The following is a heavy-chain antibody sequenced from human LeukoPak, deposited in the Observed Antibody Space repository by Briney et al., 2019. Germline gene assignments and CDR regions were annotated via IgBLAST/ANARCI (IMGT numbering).Heavy chain of an antibody. V-gene: IGHV3-9*01. CDR3: VRLSRSVPNDY. J-gene: IGHJ4*02. Sequence: GGSLRLSCAASGFAFDDYAMHWVRQAPGKGLEWVSGISWNSGSIGYADSVKGRFTISRDNAKNSLYLQMNSLRAEDTALYYCVRLSRSVPNDYWGQGTLVTASS. CDR2: ISWNSGSI. D-gene: IGHD5/OR15-5a*01. CDR1: GFAFDDYA.